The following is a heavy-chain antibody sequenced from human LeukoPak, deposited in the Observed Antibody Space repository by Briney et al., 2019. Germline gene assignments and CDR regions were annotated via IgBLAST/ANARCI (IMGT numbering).Heavy chain of an antibody. D-gene: IGHD6-13*01. CDR3: AKDRYSSPTDGYFDY. V-gene: IGHV3-30*04. Sequence: PGGSLRLSCAASGLTFSSSAMHWVRQASDKGLEWVATISDDGNDKHYTDSVKGRFTISRDNSRNTLYLQMNSLRAEDTAVYYCAKDRYSSPTDGYFDYWGQGTLVTVSS. J-gene: IGHJ4*02. CDR2: ISDDGNDK. CDR1: GLTFSSSA.